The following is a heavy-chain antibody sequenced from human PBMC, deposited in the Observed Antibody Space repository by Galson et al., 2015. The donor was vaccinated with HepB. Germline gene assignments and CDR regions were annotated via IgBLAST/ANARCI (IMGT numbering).Heavy chain of an antibody. Sequence: SLRLSCAASGFTFDDYVMNWIRQVPGKGLEWVSGISWTHGRIVYVDSVKGRFTISRDNGKNSLYLQMNSLRAEDTALYYCAKGSAASLSYYMDVWGRGTAVTVSS. CDR1: GFTFDDYV. CDR3: AKGSAASLSYYMDV. CDR2: ISWTHGRI. D-gene: IGHD2-2*01. J-gene: IGHJ6*03. V-gene: IGHV3-9*01.